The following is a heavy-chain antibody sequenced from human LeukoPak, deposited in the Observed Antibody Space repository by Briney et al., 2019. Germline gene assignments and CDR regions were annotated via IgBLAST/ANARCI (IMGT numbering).Heavy chain of an antibody. V-gene: IGHV1-46*01. CDR3: ARDWGRLPTFDY. CDR2: INPDGGST. J-gene: IGHJ4*02. D-gene: IGHD3-16*01. CDR1: GYTFTSYW. Sequence: ASVKVSCKASGYTFTSYWIQWVRQAPGQGLEWMGLINPDGGSTAYAHRFQGRVTMTRDTSTSTVYMELSSLRSEDTAVYYCARDWGRLPTFDYWGQGTLVTVSS.